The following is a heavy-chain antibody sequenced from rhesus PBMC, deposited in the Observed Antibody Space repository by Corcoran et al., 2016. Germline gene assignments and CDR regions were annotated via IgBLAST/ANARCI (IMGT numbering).Heavy chain of an antibody. Sequence: EVQLVESGGGLAKPGGSLRLSCAASGFTFSSYWMNWVRQAPGKGGEWVSAMNGGGGSTYNDDSVKGRFTISRDNSKNTLAMQMNSLRAEDTAVYYCAKRFSDYYFDYWGQGVLVTVSS. D-gene: IGHD3-3*01. CDR2: MNGGGGST. J-gene: IGHJ4*01. CDR3: AKRFSDYYFDY. CDR1: GFTFSSYW. V-gene: IGHV3S25*01.